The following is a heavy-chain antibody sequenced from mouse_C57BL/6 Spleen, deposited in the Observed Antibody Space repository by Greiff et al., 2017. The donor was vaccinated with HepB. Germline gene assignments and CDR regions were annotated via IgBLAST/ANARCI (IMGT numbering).Heavy chain of an antibody. CDR2: ILPGSGST. V-gene: IGHV1-9*01. J-gene: IGHJ2*01. CDR3: ASPYYYGSSFYYFDY. Sequence: QVQLQQSGAELMKPGASVKLSCKATGYTFTGYWIEWVKQRPGHGLEWIGEILPGSGSTNYNEKFKGKATFTADTSSNTAYMQLSSLTTEDSAIYYCASPYYYGSSFYYFDYWGQGTTLTVSS. D-gene: IGHD1-1*01. CDR1: GYTFTGYW.